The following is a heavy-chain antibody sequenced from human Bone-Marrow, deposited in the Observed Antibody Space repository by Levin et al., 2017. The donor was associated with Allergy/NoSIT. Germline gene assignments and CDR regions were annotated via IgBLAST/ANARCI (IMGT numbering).Heavy chain of an antibody. CDR3: ARDRAGWLDS. Sequence: SVKVSCKASGGTFSNYGFSWVRQAPGQGLEWMGGIIPMFGMTNYTQKFQGRVSITADEFTSTAYMELSSLRYEDTALYYCARDRAGWLDSWGQGTLVTVSS. CDR2: IIPMFGMT. J-gene: IGHJ5*01. CDR1: GGTFSNYG. V-gene: IGHV1-69*13. D-gene: IGHD5-24*01.